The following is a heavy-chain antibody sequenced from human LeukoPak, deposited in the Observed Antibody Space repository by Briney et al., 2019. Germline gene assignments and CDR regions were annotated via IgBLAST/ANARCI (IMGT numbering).Heavy chain of an antibody. Sequence: GALRLSCAASGFTFSSYWMNWARQAPGKGLEWVASINHNGNVNYYVDSVKGRFTISRDNSKNTLYLQMNSLRAEDTAVYYCARALNDYSNPIDYWGQGTLVTVSS. V-gene: IGHV3-7*04. CDR3: ARALNDYSNPIDY. CDR2: INHNGNVN. CDR1: GFTFSSYW. D-gene: IGHD4-11*01. J-gene: IGHJ4*02.